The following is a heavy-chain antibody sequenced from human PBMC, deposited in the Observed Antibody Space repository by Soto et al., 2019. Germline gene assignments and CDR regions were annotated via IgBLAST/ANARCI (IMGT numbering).Heavy chain of an antibody. D-gene: IGHD5-12*01. Sequence: SETLSLTCTFSGGSIDSDDYYWTWIRQPPGKGLEWIGYIYSSGRTSYNPSLESRLTISIDTSKNQFSLHLNSVSAADTAVYFCARDRGTSTDFFDYWGHGTMVTVSS. CDR3: ARDRGTSTDFFDY. V-gene: IGHV4-30-4*01. J-gene: IGHJ4*01. CDR2: IYSSGRT. CDR1: GGSIDSDDYY.